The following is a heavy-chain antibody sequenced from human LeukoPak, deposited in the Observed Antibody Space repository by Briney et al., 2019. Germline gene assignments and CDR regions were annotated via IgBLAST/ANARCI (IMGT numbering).Heavy chain of an antibody. Sequence: SVKVSCKASGGTFSSYTISWVRQAPGQGLEWMGGIIPILGIANYAQKFQGRVTITADKSTSTAYMELSSLRSEDTAVYYCARDVHNGYSYGTYFDYWGQGTLVTVSS. J-gene: IGHJ4*02. CDR3: ARDVHNGYSYGTYFDY. CDR1: GGTFSSYT. CDR2: IIPILGIA. D-gene: IGHD5-18*01. V-gene: IGHV1-69*10.